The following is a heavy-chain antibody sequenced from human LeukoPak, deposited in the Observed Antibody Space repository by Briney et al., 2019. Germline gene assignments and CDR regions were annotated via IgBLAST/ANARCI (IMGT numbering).Heavy chain of an antibody. CDR3: AGDPGTSGSYHT. CDR1: GFTLSDHY. V-gene: IGHV3-72*01. D-gene: IGHD3-10*01. J-gene: IGHJ5*02. Sequence: QPGGSLRLSCAASGFTLSDHYMDWVRQAPGKGLKWVGRTRNKAKSYTTEYAASVKGRFTISRDDSKNSLYLQMNSLKTEDTAVYYCAGDPGTSGSYHTWGQGTLVTVSS. CDR2: TRNKAKSYTT.